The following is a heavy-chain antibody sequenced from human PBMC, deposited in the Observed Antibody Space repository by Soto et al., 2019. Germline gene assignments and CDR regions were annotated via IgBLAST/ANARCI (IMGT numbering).Heavy chain of an antibody. J-gene: IGHJ6*02. CDR2: IYYSGST. CDR3: ARIYGSGSYFYYYGMDV. V-gene: IGHV4-61*01. Sequence: SETLSLTCTVPGGSVSSGSYYWSWIRQPPGKGLEWIGYIYYSGSTNYNPSLKSRVTISVDTSKNQFSLKLSSVTAADTAVYYCARIYGSGSYFYYYGMDVWGQGTTVTVSS. CDR1: GGSVSSGSYY. D-gene: IGHD3-10*01.